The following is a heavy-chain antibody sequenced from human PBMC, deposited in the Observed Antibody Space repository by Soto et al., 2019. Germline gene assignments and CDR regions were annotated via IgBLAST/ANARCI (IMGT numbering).Heavy chain of an antibody. J-gene: IGHJ5*02. CDR3: ARTGCCSGGACYPNWFDP. D-gene: IGHD2-15*01. Sequence: SETLSLTXTVSGGSVSSASYYWSWIRQPPGKGPEWIGYIYYIGSTRYNPSLKSRVTMSVDTSKNQFSLKLSSVTAADTAVYYCARTGCCSGGACYPNWFDPWGQGTLVTVSS. V-gene: IGHV4-61*01. CDR2: IYYIGST. CDR1: GGSVSSASYY.